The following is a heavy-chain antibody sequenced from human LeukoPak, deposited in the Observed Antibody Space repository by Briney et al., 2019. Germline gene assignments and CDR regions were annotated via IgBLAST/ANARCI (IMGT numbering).Heavy chain of an antibody. D-gene: IGHD5-24*01. CDR3: ARAGRDGYNSGHRYFDY. J-gene: IGHJ4*02. V-gene: IGHV1-69*04. Sequence: GASVTVSFKASGGTFINYAISWVRQAPGQGLEWVGRIIPILGIANYSQKLQGRVTITADKSTSTAYMELSSLRSEDTAVYYCARAGRDGYNSGHRYFDYWGQGTLVTVSS. CDR2: IIPILGIA. CDR1: GGTFINYA.